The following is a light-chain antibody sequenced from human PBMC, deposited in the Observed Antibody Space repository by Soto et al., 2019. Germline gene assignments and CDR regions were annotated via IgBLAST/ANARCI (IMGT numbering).Light chain of an antibody. CDR1: QSVSNNY. Sequence: EVVLTQSPGTLSLSPGESATLSCRASQSVSNNYLAWYQQKPGQAPRLLIFGSSDRATGIPDRFSGSGSGTDFTLTISRLEPEDFAVYYCHQYGSSPPYTFGQGTNLEIK. V-gene: IGKV3-20*01. CDR2: GSS. J-gene: IGKJ2*01. CDR3: HQYGSSPPYT.